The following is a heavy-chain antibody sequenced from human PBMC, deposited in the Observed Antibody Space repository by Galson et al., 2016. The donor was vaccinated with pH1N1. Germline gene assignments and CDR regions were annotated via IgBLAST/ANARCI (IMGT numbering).Heavy chain of an antibody. CDR1: GFTFTDYY. V-gene: IGHV3-11*06. D-gene: IGHD2-15*01. CDR2: ISSSGSYI. CDR3: ARNGRYGHCGGGNCYPAEDFQY. Sequence: SLRLSCAASGFTFTDYYMSWIRQAPGKGLEWIAYISSSGSYINYADSVKGRFTVSRDHAYRSLWLQLNSLTVEDTAVYFCARNGRYGHCGGGNCYPAEDFQYWGRGTLVSVSS. J-gene: IGHJ1*01.